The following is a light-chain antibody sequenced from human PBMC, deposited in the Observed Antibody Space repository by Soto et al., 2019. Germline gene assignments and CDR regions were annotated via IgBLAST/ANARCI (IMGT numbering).Light chain of an antibody. Sequence: QTALTQPPSASGSPGQSVTISCTGTSSDVGGYNYVSWYQQNPGKAPQLIIYEVSKRPSGVPDRFSGSKSGNTASLTVSGLQAEDEADYYCSSYAATNNYVFGSGTKAPS. J-gene: IGLJ1*01. CDR3: SSYAATNNYV. CDR1: SSDVGGYNY. V-gene: IGLV2-8*01. CDR2: EVS.